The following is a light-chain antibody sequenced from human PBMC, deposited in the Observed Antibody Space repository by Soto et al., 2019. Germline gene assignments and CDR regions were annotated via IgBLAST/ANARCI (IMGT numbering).Light chain of an antibody. CDR2: EVS. CDR3: SSYTSSSTL. Sequence: QFALTQPASVSGSLGQSITISCTGTSSDVGGYNYVSWYQQHPGKAPKLMIYEVSYRPSGVSNRFSGSKSGNTASLTISGLQAEDEADYYCSSYTSSSTLFGGGTKVTVL. V-gene: IGLV2-14*01. CDR1: SSDVGGYNY. J-gene: IGLJ2*01.